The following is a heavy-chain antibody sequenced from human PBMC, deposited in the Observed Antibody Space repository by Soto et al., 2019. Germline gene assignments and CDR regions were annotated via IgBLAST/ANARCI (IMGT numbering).Heavy chain of an antibody. Sequence: QVQLQESGPGLVKPSQTLSLTCTVSGGSIGSGVYFWSWIRQPPGKGLEWIGFISYTGSAYYNPSRKSRAAISVDTSKNQFSLKLTSVTAADAAVYYCATMGATAGSYYFEYWGQGALVTVSS. CDR1: GGSIGSGVYF. J-gene: IGHJ4*02. V-gene: IGHV4-30-4*01. D-gene: IGHD1-26*01. CDR2: ISYTGSA. CDR3: ATMGATAGSYYFEY.